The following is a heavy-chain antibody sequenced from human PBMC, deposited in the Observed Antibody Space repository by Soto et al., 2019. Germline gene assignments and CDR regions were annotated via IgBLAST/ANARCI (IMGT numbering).Heavy chain of an antibody. V-gene: IGHV4-38-2*01. CDR3: ARLKLAGRGSFHD. CDR1: GYSITNGYY. J-gene: IGHJ4*02. CDR2: IYHSGNT. Sequence: SETLSLTCAVSGYSITNGYYWGWIRQPPGKGLEWIGSIYHSGNTYYNPSLKSRVTLSIDTSKNQFSLKLRSVTAADTAMYYCARLKLAGRGSFHDWGQGTLVTVSS. D-gene: IGHD3-3*02.